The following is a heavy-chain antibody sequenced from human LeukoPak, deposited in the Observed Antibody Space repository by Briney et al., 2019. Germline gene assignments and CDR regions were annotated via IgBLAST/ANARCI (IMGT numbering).Heavy chain of an antibody. Sequence: GGSLRLSCAASGFTFSSYSMNWVRQAPGKGLEWVSSISSSSSYIYYADSVKGRFTISRDNAKNSLYLQMNSLTAEDTAVYYCASPLAGYSGYDRDYWGQGTLVTVSS. V-gene: IGHV3-21*01. D-gene: IGHD5-12*01. J-gene: IGHJ4*02. CDR1: GFTFSSYS. CDR2: ISSSSSYI. CDR3: ASPLAGYSGYDRDY.